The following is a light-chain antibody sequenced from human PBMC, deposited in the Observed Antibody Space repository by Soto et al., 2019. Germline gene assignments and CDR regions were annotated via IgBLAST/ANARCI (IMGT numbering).Light chain of an antibody. CDR1: QSVSSY. V-gene: IGKV1-39*01. J-gene: IGKJ2*01. CDR3: QHSYISPYT. CDR2: AAS. Sequence: DIQMTQSPSSLSASVGDRVTIACRASQSVSSYLNWYQQKPGKAPKLLINAASSLQSGVPSRFSGSGSGTDFTLTISSLQPEDSATYYCQHSYISPYTFGQGTKLEIK.